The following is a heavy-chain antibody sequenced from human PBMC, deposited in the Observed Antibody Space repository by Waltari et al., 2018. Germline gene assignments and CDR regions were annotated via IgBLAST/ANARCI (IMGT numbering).Heavy chain of an antibody. CDR1: GFSYSNYW. CDR2: IKYDGSES. V-gene: IGHV3-7*01. Sequence: EVQLVESGGGLVQTGESLRLYCAASGFSYSNYWMMWVRQAPGKGLEGVANIKYDGSESYYVDSVKGRFTISRDNAKNSLFLQMNSLRADDTGVYFCARNGNWDFDYWGQGTLVTVSS. CDR3: ARNGNWDFDY. D-gene: IGHD7-27*01. J-gene: IGHJ4*02.